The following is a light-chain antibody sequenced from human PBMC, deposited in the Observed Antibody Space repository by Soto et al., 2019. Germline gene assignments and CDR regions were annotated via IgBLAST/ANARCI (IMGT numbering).Light chain of an antibody. CDR2: RNN. CDR3: AAWDDSVSGPNYV. J-gene: IGLJ1*01. Sequence: SLLTQPASASVTPGQTVSISSSGSSSNIGSNYVSWYQQLPGTAPKLLIYRNNQRPSGVPERFSGSKSGTSASLAISGLRSEDEADYYCAAWDDSVSGPNYVFGTGTKVTVL. CDR1: SSNIGSNY. V-gene: IGLV1-47*01.